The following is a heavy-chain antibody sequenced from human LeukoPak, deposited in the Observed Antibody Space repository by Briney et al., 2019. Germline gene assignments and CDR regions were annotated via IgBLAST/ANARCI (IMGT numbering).Heavy chain of an antibody. J-gene: IGHJ4*01. CDR1: GFTFSSYG. Sequence: PGGSLSLFCAASGFTFSSYGMHWLRQAPGKGLEWVAVIWYDGCNKYYADSVKSRFTISRDNSKNTLYLQMNSLRAEDTAVYSCAKVRGWLQPMDYWGQGTLVTVSS. CDR2: IWYDGCNK. D-gene: IGHD5-24*01. V-gene: IGHV3-33*06. CDR3: AKVRGWLQPMDY.